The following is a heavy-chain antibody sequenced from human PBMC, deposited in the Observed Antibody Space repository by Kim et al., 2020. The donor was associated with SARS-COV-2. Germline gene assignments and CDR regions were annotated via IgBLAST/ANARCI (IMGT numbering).Heavy chain of an antibody. Sequence: SNKYYADSVKGRFTISRDNSKNTLYLQMNSLRAEDTAVYYCARVDGDFDYWGQGTLVTVSS. CDR3: ARVDGDFDY. V-gene: IGHV3-30*01. CDR2: SNK. J-gene: IGHJ4*02. D-gene: IGHD4-17*01.